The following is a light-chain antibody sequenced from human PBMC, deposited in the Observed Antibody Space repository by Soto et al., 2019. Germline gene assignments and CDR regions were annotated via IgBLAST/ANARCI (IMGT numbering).Light chain of an antibody. CDR2: DAT. CDR1: QSVRKN. CDR3: KQYHKWAPKT. Sequence: EVVMTQSPATLSVSPGERATLSCKASQSVRKNLAWYLQKPGQAPRPIIYDATTRVTGIPVRFSGSGSGTVFTLNGSRLQSEDVGVYYCKQYHKWAPKTVGGGTKVELK. V-gene: IGKV3-15*01. J-gene: IGKJ4*01.